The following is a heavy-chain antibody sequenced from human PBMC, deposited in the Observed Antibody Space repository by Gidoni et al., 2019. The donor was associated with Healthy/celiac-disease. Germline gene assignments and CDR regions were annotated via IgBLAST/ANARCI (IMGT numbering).Heavy chain of an antibody. CDR1: GGSISSGRYY. CDR2: IYTSGST. V-gene: IGHV4-61*02. CDR3: ARVFLAAAGTPRWFDP. D-gene: IGHD6-13*01. J-gene: IGHJ5*02. Sequence: QVQLQESGPGLVKPSQPLSLTCTLSGGSISSGRYYWSWIRPPAGKGLEWIGRIYTSGSTNYNPSLKSRVTISVDMSKNQFSLKLSSVTAADTAVYYCARVFLAAAGTPRWFDPWGQGTLVTVSS.